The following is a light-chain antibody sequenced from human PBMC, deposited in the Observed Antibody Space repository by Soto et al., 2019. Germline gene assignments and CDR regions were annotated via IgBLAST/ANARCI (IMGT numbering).Light chain of an antibody. CDR3: QQRSNWLLT. J-gene: IGKJ4*01. CDR1: QSVSSY. Sequence: EIVLTQSPATLSLSPGERATLSCRASQSVSSYLAWYQQKPGQAPRLLIYDASIRASGFPASFSGIGSGTDFTLTISSLEPEDFAVYYCQQRSNWLLTFGGGTKVEIK. CDR2: DAS. V-gene: IGKV3-11*01.